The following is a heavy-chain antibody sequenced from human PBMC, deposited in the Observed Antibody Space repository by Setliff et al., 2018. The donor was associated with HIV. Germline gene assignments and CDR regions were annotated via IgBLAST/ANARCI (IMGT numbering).Heavy chain of an antibody. D-gene: IGHD4-17*01. Sequence: SETLSLTCTVSGGSISSYYWSWIRQPPGKGLESIGSIYYSGSTYYKPSLKSRVTISVDTSKNQFSLNLSSVTAADTAVYYCARRDNYGDYGGAYWGQGTLVTVSS. V-gene: IGHV4-59*05. CDR1: GGSISSYY. CDR3: ARRDNYGDYGGAY. CDR2: IYYSGST. J-gene: IGHJ4*02.